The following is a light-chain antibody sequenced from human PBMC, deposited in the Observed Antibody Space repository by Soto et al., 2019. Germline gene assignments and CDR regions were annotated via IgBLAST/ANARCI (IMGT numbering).Light chain of an antibody. CDR3: QQHGT. J-gene: IGKJ2*01. CDR1: EFLSSSY. CDR2: AAS. Sequence: EIVLTQSPGTLSLSPGERATLSCRASEFLSSSYLVWYQQKPGQAPRLLIYAASRRATGIPDRFSGSGSATEYTLTITTVEPEDFAVYYCQQHGTFGQGTKLEIK. V-gene: IGKV3-20*01.